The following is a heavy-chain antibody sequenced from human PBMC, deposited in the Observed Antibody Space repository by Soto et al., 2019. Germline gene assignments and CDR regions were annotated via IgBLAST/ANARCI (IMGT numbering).Heavy chain of an antibody. CDR1: GYTFTSYG. V-gene: IGHV1-18*01. CDR2: ISAYNGNT. J-gene: IGHJ5*01. Sequence: GASGKVSCKASGYTFTSYGISWVRQAPGQGLEWMGWISAYNGNTNYAQKLQGRVTMTTDTATSTGYMELRSLRSDDTAVYYCARQRDVMTVSDTTDSWGQGTLVTVSS. D-gene: IGHD1-20*01. CDR3: ARQRDVMTVSDTTDS.